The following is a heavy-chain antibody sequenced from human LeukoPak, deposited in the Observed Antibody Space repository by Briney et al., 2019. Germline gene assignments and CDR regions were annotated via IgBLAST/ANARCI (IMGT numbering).Heavy chain of an antibody. D-gene: IGHD4-17*01. Sequence: SETLSLTCTVSVGSISSGSYYWSWIRQPAGKGLEWIGHIYSSGSTNYNPSLKSRVTISVDTSKNQFSLKLSSVTAADTAVYYCAREGNGYDDYYFDHWGQGTLVTVSS. CDR1: VGSISSGSYY. J-gene: IGHJ4*02. V-gene: IGHV4-61*09. CDR3: AREGNGYDDYYFDH. CDR2: IYSSGST.